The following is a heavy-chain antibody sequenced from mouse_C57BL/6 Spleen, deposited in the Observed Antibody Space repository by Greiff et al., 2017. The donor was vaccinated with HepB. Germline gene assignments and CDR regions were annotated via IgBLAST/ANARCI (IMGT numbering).Heavy chain of an antibody. CDR2: IDPENGDT. CDR3: TTYGSSYVAY. D-gene: IGHD1-1*01. Sequence: VHVKQSGAELVRPGASVKLSCTASGFNIKDDYMHWVKQRPEQGLEWIGWIDPENGDTEYASKFQGKATITADTSSNTAYLQLSSLTSEDTAVYYCTTYGSSYVAYWGQGTLVTVSA. CDR1: GFNIKDDY. J-gene: IGHJ3*01. V-gene: IGHV14-4*01.